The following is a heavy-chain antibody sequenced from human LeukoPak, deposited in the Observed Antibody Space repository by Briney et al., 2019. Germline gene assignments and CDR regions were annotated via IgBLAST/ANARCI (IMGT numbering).Heavy chain of an antibody. CDR3: ATSRSPFYYGSGRSFDY. D-gene: IGHD3-10*01. J-gene: IGHJ4*02. CDR2: VIPFFGTT. Sequence: GASVKVSCKASGYTFDAYYIHWVRQAPGQGLEYMGGVIPFFGTTNYTQKFLGRVPITADESTNTAYMELRSLRFEDTAIYHCATSRSPFYYGSGRSFDYWGQGTLVTVSS. CDR1: GYTFDAYY. V-gene: IGHV1-69*13.